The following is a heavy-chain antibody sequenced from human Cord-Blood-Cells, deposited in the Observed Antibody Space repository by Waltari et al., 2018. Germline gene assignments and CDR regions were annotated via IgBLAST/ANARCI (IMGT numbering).Heavy chain of an antibody. J-gene: IGHJ4*02. CDR1: GGSISSSSYY. Sequence: QLQLQESGPGLVKPSETLSLTCTVSGGSISSSSYYWGWIRQPPGKGLEWIGSIYYSGSTYYNPSLKSRVTISVDTSKNQFSLKLSSATAADTAVYYCARRCSSTSCYFRVDYWGQGTLVTVSS. V-gene: IGHV4-39*01. CDR2: IYYSGST. D-gene: IGHD2-2*01. CDR3: ARRCSSTSCYFRVDY.